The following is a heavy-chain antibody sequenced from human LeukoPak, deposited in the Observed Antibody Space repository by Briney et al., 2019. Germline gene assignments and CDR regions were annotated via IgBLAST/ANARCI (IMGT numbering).Heavy chain of an antibody. D-gene: IGHD5-24*01. CDR1: GYTFSDYY. J-gene: IGHJ4*02. CDR3: ARKIEMTIIGRFDY. CDR2: VDPNRGAT. V-gene: IGHV1-2*02. Sequence: ASVKVSCKASGYTFSDYYIHWVRQAPGQGLEWMGWVDPNRGATNYEQKFHGRVTMTSDTSMSTPYMVLNRLTSDDTGVYVCARKIEMTIIGRFDYWGQGTLVRVSS.